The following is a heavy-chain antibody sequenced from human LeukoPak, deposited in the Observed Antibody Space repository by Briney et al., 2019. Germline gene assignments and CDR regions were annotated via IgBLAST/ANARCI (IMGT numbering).Heavy chain of an antibody. D-gene: IGHD3-22*01. CDR1: GLTFSSYA. V-gene: IGHV3-23*01. CDR3: AAPRDYYDSSGAPYYYYGMDV. J-gene: IGHJ6*02. CDR2: IRGSGGST. Sequence: PGGSLRLSCAASGLTFSSYAMSWVRQAPGKGLEWVSAIRGSGGSTYYADSVKGRFTISRDNSKNKLYLQMNSLRAEDTAVYYCAAPRDYYDSSGAPYYYYGMDVWGQGTTVTVSS.